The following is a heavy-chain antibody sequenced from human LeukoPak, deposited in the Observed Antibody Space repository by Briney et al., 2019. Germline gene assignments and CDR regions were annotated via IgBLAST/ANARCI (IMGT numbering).Heavy chain of an antibody. V-gene: IGHV3-21*04. D-gene: IGHD7-27*01. CDR1: GFTFSDYS. CDR3: VRDLHWGGFDV. Sequence: GGSLRLSCAASGFTFSDYSMTWVRQAPGKGLEWVSSISSTSSYIYYADSMKGRFTISRDNPKSTVSLQMSSLRAEDTALYYCVRDLHWGGFDVWGQGTMVTASS. J-gene: IGHJ3*01. CDR2: ISSTSSYI.